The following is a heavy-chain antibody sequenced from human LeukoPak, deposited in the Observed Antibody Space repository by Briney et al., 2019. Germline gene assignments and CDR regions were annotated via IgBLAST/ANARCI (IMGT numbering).Heavy chain of an antibody. D-gene: IGHD5-12*01. CDR1: GYTFTGYY. V-gene: IGHV1-2*02. CDR3: AKISGYSGYYDAFDI. CDR2: INPNSGGT. Sequence: GASVKVSCKASGYTFTGYYMHWVRQAPGQGLEWMGWINPNSGGTNCAQKFQGRVTMTRDTSISTAYMELSRLRSDDTAVYYCAKISGYSGYYDAFDIWGQGTMVTVSS. J-gene: IGHJ3*02.